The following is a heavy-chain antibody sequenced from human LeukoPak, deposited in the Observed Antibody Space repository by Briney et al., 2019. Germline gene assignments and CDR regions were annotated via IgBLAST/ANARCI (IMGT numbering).Heavy chain of an antibody. J-gene: IGHJ5*02. V-gene: IGHV3-23*01. CDR3: TKRAEFGGFDP. CDR1: GFTFSTSA. Sequence: GGSLRLSCAASGFTFSTSAMSWVRQAPGKGLEWVSSISTTVGNTYYADSVKGRFTISRDNSNHTLYLQMNSLTAGDTAVYYCTKRAEFGGFDPWGQGTLVTVSS. CDR2: ISTTVGNT. D-gene: IGHD3-10*01.